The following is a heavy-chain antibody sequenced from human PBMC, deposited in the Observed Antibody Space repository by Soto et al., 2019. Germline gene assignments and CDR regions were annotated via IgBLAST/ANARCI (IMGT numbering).Heavy chain of an antibody. CDR2: VRSSGDDT. V-gene: IGHV3-48*02. CDR1: GFTFGYYN. J-gene: IGHJ4*02. Sequence: DVQLVESGGGLVQPGGSLRLSCAASGFTFGYYNMHWVRQAPGKGLEWVSFVRSSGDDTYYADSVKGRFTISRDNAKDSLYLQMNSLREEDTAAYYCARDGESSSSSDFDFWGQGALVTVSS. D-gene: IGHD2-2*01. CDR3: ARDGESSSSSDFDF.